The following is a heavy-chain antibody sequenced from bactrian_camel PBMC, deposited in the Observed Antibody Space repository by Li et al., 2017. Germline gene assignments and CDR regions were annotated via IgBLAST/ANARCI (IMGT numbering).Heavy chain of an antibody. CDR3: AIGQRDTSVTADAI. CDR2: VPRGGGSQ. J-gene: IGHJ4*01. Sequence: WVRQAPGKGLEWIAVVPRGGGSQEYYDKSVEGRFRIWRDNPMNILRLQMNNLRTDDTAVYYCAIGQRDTSVTADAIRGQRTQVTVS. V-gene: IGHV3S40*01.